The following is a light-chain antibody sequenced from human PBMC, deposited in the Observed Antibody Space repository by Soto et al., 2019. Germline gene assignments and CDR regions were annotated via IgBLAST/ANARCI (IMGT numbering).Light chain of an antibody. CDR2: DVS. CDR1: RSDVGGYNY. Sequence: QSALTQPASVSGSPGQSITISCTGTRSDVGGYNYVSWYQQYPGKAPKLMIYDVSNRPSGVSNRFSGSKSGNTASLTISGLQAEDEADYYCSSYISSSTLHVVFGGGTKL. J-gene: IGLJ2*01. V-gene: IGLV2-14*01. CDR3: SSYISSSTLHVV.